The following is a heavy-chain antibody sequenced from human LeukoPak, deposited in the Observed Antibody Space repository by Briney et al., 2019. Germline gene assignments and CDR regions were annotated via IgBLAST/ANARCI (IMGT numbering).Heavy chain of an antibody. Sequence: GASVKVSCKASEYTFTGYYMHWVRQAPGQGLEWMGWINPNSGGTNYAQKFQGRVTMTRDTSISTAYMELSRLRSDDTAVYYCARDRELLRSFGYWGQGTLVTVSS. CDR1: EYTFTGYY. D-gene: IGHD1-26*01. CDR3: ARDRELLRSFGY. CDR2: INPNSGGT. V-gene: IGHV1-2*02. J-gene: IGHJ4*02.